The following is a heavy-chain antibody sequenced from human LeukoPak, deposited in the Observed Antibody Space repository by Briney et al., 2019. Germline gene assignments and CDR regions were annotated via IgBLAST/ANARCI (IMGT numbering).Heavy chain of an antibody. V-gene: IGHV3-15*01. CDR2: IKSKTDGGTT. CDR3: TTGGSSWDVWFDP. J-gene: IGHJ5*02. CDR1: GFTFSNAW. D-gene: IGHD6-6*01. Sequence: GGSLRLSCAASGFTFSNAWMSWVRQAPGKGLEWVGRIKSKTDGGTTDYAAPVKGRFTISRDDSKNTLYLQMNSLKTEDTAVYYCTTGGSSWDVWFDPWGQGTLVTVSS.